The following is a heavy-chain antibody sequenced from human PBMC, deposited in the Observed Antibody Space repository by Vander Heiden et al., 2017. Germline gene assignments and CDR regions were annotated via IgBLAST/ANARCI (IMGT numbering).Heavy chain of an antibody. V-gene: IGHV3-13*01. CDR3: ARGSSGYYYDNWFDP. J-gene: IGHJ5*02. CDR2: IGTAGDT. D-gene: IGHD3-22*01. Sequence: EVQLVESGGGLVQPGGSLSLSCAASVFPFSSYDMHWVRQATGKGLEWVSAIGTAGDTYYPGSVKGRFTISRENAKNSLYLQMNSLRAGDTAVYYCARGSSGYYYDNWFDPWGHGTLVTVSS. CDR1: VFPFSSYD.